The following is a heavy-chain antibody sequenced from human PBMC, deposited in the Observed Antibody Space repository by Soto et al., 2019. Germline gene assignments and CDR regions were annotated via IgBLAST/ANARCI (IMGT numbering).Heavy chain of an antibody. D-gene: IGHD3-10*01. J-gene: IGHJ4*02. Sequence: SETLSLTCAVYGGSFSGYYWSWIRQPPGKGLEWIGEINHSGSTNYNPSLKSRVTISVDTSKNQFSLKLSSVTAADTAVYYCARGQRPSITMVRGVTRHWYYFDYWGQGTLVTVSS. V-gene: IGHV4-34*01. CDR2: INHSGST. CDR3: ARGQRPSITMVRGVTRHWYYFDY. CDR1: GGSFSGYY.